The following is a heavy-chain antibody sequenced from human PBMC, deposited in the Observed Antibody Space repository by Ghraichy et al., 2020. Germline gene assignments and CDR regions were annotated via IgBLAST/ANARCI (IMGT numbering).Heavy chain of an antibody. J-gene: IGHJ4*02. V-gene: IGHV4-61*01. D-gene: IGHD6-25*01. Sequence: SETLSLTCTVSGGSVSSGSYYWSWIRQPPGKGLEWIGYIYYSGSTNYNPSLKSRVTISVDTSKNQFSLKLSSVTAADTAVYYCARDLRGYSSGDFDYWGQGTLVTVSS. CDR2: IYYSGST. CDR3: ARDLRGYSSGDFDY. CDR1: GGSVSSGSYY.